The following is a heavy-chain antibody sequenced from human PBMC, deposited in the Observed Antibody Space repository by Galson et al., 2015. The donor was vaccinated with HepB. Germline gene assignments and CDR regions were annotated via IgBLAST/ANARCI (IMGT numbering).Heavy chain of an antibody. CDR1: GNTFTSNY. D-gene: IGHD4-17*01. Sequence: SVRVSCKASGNTFTSNYMHWVRQAPGKGLEWMGIIKPIGGTNYAQNFQSRVTMTRDTSTSKVYMELSSLRSEETAGYYGARGSTVPTNAKYYFYYWGQGTLVTASS. CDR3: ARGSTVPTNAKYYFYY. CDR2: IKPIGGT. J-gene: IGHJ4*02. V-gene: IGHV1-46*03.